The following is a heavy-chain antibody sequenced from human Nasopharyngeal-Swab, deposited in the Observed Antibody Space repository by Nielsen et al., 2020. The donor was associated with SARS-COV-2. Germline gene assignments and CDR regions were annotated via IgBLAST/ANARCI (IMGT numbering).Heavy chain of an antibody. D-gene: IGHD1-26*01. CDR3: AREPQYSGSLLLDY. J-gene: IGHJ4*02. CDR2: INWNGGST. V-gene: IGHV3-20*04. CDR1: GFTFDDYG. Sequence: GSLRLSCAASGFTFDDYGISWVRQAPGKGLEWVSGINWNGGSTDYADSVKGRFTISRDNVKKSLFLQMNSLRAEDTALYFCAREPQYSGSLLLDYWGQGTVVTVSS.